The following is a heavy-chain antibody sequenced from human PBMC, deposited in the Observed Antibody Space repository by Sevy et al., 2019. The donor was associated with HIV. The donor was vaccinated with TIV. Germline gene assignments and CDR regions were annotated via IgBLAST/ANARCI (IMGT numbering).Heavy chain of an antibody. CDR3: AKVANIAVPTGWYFDY. D-gene: IGHD6-19*01. Sequence: GGSLRLSCAASGFTFTSYAMTWVRQAPGKGLEWVSVISGSGGSTYYADSVKGRFTISRDNSKNTLYLQMNSLRAEDTAVYYCAKVANIAVPTGWYFDYWGQGTLVTVSS. CDR2: ISGSGGST. V-gene: IGHV3-23*01. CDR1: GFTFTSYA. J-gene: IGHJ4*02.